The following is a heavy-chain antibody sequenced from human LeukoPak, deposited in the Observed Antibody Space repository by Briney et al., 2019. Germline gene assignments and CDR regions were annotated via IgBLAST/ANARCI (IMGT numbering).Heavy chain of an antibody. CDR3: ATHKVGAIYGNFDY. CDR2: ISGSGGST. CDR1: GFTFSSYA. D-gene: IGHD1-26*01. V-gene: IGHV3-23*01. Sequence: GGSLRLSCAACGFTFSSYAMRWVRQAPGKGVEWVSAISGSGGSTYYADSVTRRFTISRDNPKNPLYLQMNTLRAEDTAVYYCATHKVGAIYGNFDYWRQATLVTVSS. J-gene: IGHJ4*02.